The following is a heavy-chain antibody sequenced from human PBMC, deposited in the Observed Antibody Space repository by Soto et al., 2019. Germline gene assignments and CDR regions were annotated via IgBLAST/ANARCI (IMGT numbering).Heavy chain of an antibody. CDR2: VFYSGRT. Sequence: SETLSLTCSVSGCSINNFHWSWIRQPPGKGLEWIGFVFYSGRTTYNPSLQSRVTISVDTSHNHFSLKVRSVTAADTATYYCARIKSGYSYGSIIDFWGQGKLVT. J-gene: IGHJ4*02. CDR1: GCSINNFH. CDR3: ARIKSGYSYGSIIDF. D-gene: IGHD5-18*01. V-gene: IGHV4-59*01.